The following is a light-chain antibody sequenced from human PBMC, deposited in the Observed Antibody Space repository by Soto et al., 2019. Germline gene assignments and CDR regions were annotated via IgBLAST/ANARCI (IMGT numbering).Light chain of an antibody. CDR1: SGHRSYI. V-gene: IGLV4-60*03. J-gene: IGLJ3*02. CDR2: LGSSGSQ. CDR3: ETWNSNTRV. Sequence: QSVLTQSTSASASLGSSVNLTCTLSSGHRSYIIAWHQQQPGKAPRFLMRLGSSGSQNKGSGVPDRFSGSSSGAARYLTFSNRQSEDEAYYYCETWNSNTRVFGGGTKLTVL.